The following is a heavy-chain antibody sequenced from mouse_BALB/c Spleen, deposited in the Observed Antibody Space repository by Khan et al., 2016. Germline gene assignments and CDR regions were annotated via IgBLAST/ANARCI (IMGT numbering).Heavy chain of an antibody. D-gene: IGHD2-2*01. CDR2: ISYSGST. Sequence: EVQLQESGPGLVKPSQSLSLTCTVTGYSITSDYAWNWIRQFPGNKLEWMGYISYSGSTSYNPSLKSRISITRDTSKNQFFLQLNSVTTEDTATYYCARKEDFGYYFDYWGQGTTLTVSS. J-gene: IGHJ2*01. V-gene: IGHV3-2*02. CDR1: GYSITSDYA. CDR3: ARKEDFGYYFDY.